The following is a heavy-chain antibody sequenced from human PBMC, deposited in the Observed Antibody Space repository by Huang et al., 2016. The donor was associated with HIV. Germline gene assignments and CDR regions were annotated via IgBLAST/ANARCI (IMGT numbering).Heavy chain of an antibody. CDR2: INPLGSP. CDR1: GGSLSGYY. Sequence: QVHLQQWGEGLLKSAETLSLTCAVYGGSLSGYYWSWLRQPPGKGLEWIGEINPLGSPNYNPSLKSRVYISMDGSKKQFSLKLRSISDADTAVYFCARDATKNPRGWFDPWGQGTLVTVSS. J-gene: IGHJ5*02. D-gene: IGHD3-10*01. V-gene: IGHV4-34*02. CDR3: ARDATKNPRGWFDP.